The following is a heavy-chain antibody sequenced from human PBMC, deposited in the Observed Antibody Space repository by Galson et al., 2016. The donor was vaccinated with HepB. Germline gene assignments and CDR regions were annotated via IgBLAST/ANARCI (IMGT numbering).Heavy chain of an antibody. CDR1: GFALSGSG. CDR3: ARELVRSAFDL. D-gene: IGHD6-6*01. Sequence: SLRLSCAASGFALSGSGLNWFRQAPGKGLQWASYIRSRVSPIYYADSVKGRFTISRDNAKNSVYLQMNNLRHEDTGVYYCARELVRSAFDLWGQGTMVTVSS. J-gene: IGHJ3*01. CDR2: IRSRVSPI. V-gene: IGHV3-48*02.